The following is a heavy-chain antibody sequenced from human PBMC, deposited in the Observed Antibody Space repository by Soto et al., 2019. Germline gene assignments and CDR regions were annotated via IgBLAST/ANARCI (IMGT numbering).Heavy chain of an antibody. CDR1: GGSISSGGYY. J-gene: IGHJ3*02. CDR3: ARKPADSGYDYVGGAFDI. CDR2: IYYSGST. D-gene: IGHD5-12*01. Sequence: QVQLQESGPGLVKPSQTLSLTCTVSGGSISSGGYYWSWIRQHPGKGLEWIGYIYYSGSTYYNPSLKSRVTISVDTSKNQFSLKLSSVTAADTAVYYCARKPADSGYDYVGGAFDIWGQGTMVTVSS. V-gene: IGHV4-31*03.